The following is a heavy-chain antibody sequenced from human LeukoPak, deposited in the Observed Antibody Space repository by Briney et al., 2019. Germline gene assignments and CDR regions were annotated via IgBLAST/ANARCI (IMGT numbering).Heavy chain of an antibody. CDR1: GFTFSGSG. V-gene: IGHV3-30*02. D-gene: IGHD2-2*01. Sequence: PGESPRLSCAASGFTFSGSGMHWVRQAPGKGLEWVAFIRYHGSDKYYADSVKGRFTISRDNSKNTLYLQMNSLRPEDTSVYFCARSPTSWYFDYWGQGTLVTVSS. CDR3: ARSPTSWYFDY. J-gene: IGHJ4*02. CDR2: IRYHGSDK.